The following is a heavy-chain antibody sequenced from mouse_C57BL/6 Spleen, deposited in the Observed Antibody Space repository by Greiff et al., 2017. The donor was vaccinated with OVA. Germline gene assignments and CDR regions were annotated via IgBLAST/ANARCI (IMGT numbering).Heavy chain of an antibody. J-gene: IGHJ4*01. CDR2: IDPSDSET. CDR3: ATTVAPYYYAMDY. V-gene: IGHV1-52*01. Sequence: VQLQQPGAELVRPGSSVKLSCKASGYTFTSYWMHWVKQRPIQGLEWIGNIDPSDSETHYNQKFKDKATLTVDKSSSTAYMQLSSLTSEDSAVYYCATTVAPYYYAMDYWGQGTSVTVSS. D-gene: IGHD1-1*01. CDR1: GYTFTSYW.